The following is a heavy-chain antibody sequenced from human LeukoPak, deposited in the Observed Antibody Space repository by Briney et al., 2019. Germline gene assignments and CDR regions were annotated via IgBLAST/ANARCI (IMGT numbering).Heavy chain of an antibody. CDR3: AKEAWFGESSQFDY. CDR2: IYDDNT. Sequence: GGSLRLSCAASGFTVSAYAMAWVRQAPGKGLEWVSTIYDDNTYYADSVKGRFTISRDNSKNTLYLQMNSLRAEDTAVYYCAKEAWFGESSQFDYWGQGTLVTVSS. D-gene: IGHD3-10*01. V-gene: IGHV3-23*01. CDR1: GFTVSAYA. J-gene: IGHJ4*02.